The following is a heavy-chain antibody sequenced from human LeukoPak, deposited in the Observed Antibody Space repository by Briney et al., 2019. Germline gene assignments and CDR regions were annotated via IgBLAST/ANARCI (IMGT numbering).Heavy chain of an antibody. V-gene: IGHV3-15*07. CDR1: GFTFSNTW. CDR3: TTDSGSYSGDHDY. J-gene: IGHJ4*02. Sequence: GGSLRLSCAASGFTFSNTWMNWVRQAPGKGLEWVGRIKSKTDGGTTDYAAPVKGRFTISRDDSKNTLYLQMNSLKTEDTAVYYCTTDSGSYSGDHDYWGQGTLVTVSS. CDR2: IKSKTDGGTT. D-gene: IGHD1-26*01.